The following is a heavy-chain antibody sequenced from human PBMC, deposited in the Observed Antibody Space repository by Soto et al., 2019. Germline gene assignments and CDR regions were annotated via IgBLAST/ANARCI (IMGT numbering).Heavy chain of an antibody. CDR1: GFTFSAYY. D-gene: IGHD6-13*01. Sequence: QVQLVQSGAEVKKPGASVKVSCKASGFTFSAYYIYWVRQAPGQGLEWIGWINPHTGGTNNAQKFQGRVTVLRDTSTSTVYMALRALIPDDTAVYYCARSLLDEYSSSWRSAYYGMDVWGQGTTVTVSS. CDR3: ARSLLDEYSSSWRSAYYGMDV. J-gene: IGHJ6*02. V-gene: IGHV1-2*02. CDR2: INPHTGGT.